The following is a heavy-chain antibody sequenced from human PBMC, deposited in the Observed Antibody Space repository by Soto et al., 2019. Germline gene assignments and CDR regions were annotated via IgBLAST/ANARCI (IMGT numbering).Heavy chain of an antibody. J-gene: IGHJ6*02. V-gene: IGHV4-34*01. CDR3: ARGEYSSSFGYYYYYYGMDV. Sequence: PSETLSLTCAVYGGSFSGYYWSWIRQPPGKGLEWIGEINHSGSTNYNPSLKSRVTISVDTSKNQFSLKLSSVTAADTAVYYCARGEYSSSFGYYYYYYGMDVWGQGTTVTVSS. CDR2: INHSGST. D-gene: IGHD6-6*01. CDR1: GGSFSGYY.